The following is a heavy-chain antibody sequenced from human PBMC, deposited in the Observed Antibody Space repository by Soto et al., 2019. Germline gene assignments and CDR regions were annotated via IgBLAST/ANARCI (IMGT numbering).Heavy chain of an antibody. V-gene: IGHV1-69*08. J-gene: IGHJ4*02. D-gene: IGHD3-22*01. Sequence: ASVKVSCKASGDTFSTYSISWVRQAPGQGLEWLGGIIPILGTPSYAQRFQDRVTITADKSTSTAYMEVSSLRSEDTAVYYCARERSRYDRSGYYRPDYWGQGTLVTVSS. CDR3: ARERSRYDRSGYYRPDY. CDR2: IIPILGTP. CDR1: GDTFSTYS.